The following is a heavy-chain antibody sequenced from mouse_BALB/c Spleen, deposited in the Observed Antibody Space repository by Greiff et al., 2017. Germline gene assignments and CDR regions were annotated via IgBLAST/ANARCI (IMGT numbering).Heavy chain of an antibody. CDR1: GFTFSSYG. V-gene: IGHV5-6*02. CDR3: TRHTLGAMDY. CDR2: ISSSGSYT. D-gene: IGHD1-2*01. J-gene: IGHJ4*01. Sequence: EVKLVESGGDLVKPGGSLTLSCAASGFTFSSYGVSWVRQTPDKRLEWVATISSSGSYTYYPDSVKGRFTISGDTAKNTLYLQMSILKSEDTAMYCCTRHTLGAMDYWGQGTSVTVSS.